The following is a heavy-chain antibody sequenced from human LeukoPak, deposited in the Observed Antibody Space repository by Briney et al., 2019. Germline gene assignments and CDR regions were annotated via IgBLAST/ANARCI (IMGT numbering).Heavy chain of an antibody. CDR3: ARDPEYCSGGSCYTYNWFDP. CDR2: INHSGST. Sequence: SETLSLTCTVSGGSISSYYWSWIRQPPGKGLEWIGEINHSGSTNYNPSLKSRVTISVDTSKNQFSLKLSSVTAADTAVYYCARDPEYCSGGSCYTYNWFDPWGQGTLVTVSS. V-gene: IGHV4-34*01. J-gene: IGHJ5*02. D-gene: IGHD2-15*01. CDR1: GGSISSYY.